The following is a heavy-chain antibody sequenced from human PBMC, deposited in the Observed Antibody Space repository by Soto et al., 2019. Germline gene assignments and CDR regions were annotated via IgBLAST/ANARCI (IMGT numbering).Heavy chain of an antibody. CDR1: VADINTYS. CDR2: IYTSASI. V-gene: IGHV4-4*07. CDR3: ARDREAGYNFYYGMDV. J-gene: IGHJ6*02. D-gene: IGHD6-19*01. Sequence: PSETLSLTCIVSVADINTYSWTWIRQPAGKGLEWIGRIYTSASINYNPSLRGRVTLSVDTSTNQVSLKLASVTAADTAVYYCARDREAGYNFYYGMDVWAKGPRSPSP.